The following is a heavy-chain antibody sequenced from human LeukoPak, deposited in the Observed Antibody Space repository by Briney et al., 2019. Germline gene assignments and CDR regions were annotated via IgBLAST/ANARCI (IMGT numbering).Heavy chain of an antibody. J-gene: IGHJ6*02. CDR2: IYYSGST. CDR3: ARRTPYCGGDCYSEHYYYYGMDV. V-gene: IGHV4-31*03. Sequence: PSQTLSLTCTVSGGSISSGGYYWSWIRQHPGKGLEWIGYIYYSGSTYYNPSLKSRVTISVDTSKNQFSLKLSSVTAADTAVYYCARRTPYCGGDCYSEHYYYYGMDVWGQGTTVTVSS. CDR1: GGSISSGGYY. D-gene: IGHD2-21*02.